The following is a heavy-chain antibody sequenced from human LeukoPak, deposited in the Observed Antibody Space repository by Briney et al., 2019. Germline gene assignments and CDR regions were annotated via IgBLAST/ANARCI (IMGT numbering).Heavy chain of an antibody. CDR1: GGSISSSSYY. CDR3: ASSGWYDSEYFHH. V-gene: IGHV4-39*02. CDR2: IYYSGST. J-gene: IGHJ1*01. D-gene: IGHD6-19*01. Sequence: PPETLSLTCTVSGGSISSSSYYWGWIRQPPGKGLEWIGSIYYSGSTYYNPSLKSRVTISVDTSKNHFSLKLSSVTAADTAMYYCASSGWYDSEYFHHWGQGTLVTVSS.